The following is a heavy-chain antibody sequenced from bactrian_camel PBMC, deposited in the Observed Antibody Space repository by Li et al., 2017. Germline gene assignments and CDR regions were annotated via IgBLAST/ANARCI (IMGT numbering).Heavy chain of an antibody. Sequence: HVQLVESGGGSVQSGGSLTLSCVVYDYKVRGGCMGWFRQAPGKGREGVAMIDAAGNINYGDSVKGRFTISRDNAANALYLEMNRLQPEDTAIYYCAAERGQCWGLRDHLFRYWGQGTQVTVS. CDR3: AAERGQCWGLRDHLFRY. CDR2: MIDAAGNI. CDR1: DYKVRGGC. J-gene: IGHJ6*01. V-gene: IGHV3S1*01. D-gene: IGHD5*01.